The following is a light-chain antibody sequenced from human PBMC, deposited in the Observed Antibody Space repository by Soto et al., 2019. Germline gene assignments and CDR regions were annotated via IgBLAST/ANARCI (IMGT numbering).Light chain of an antibody. J-gene: IGLJ1*01. CDR1: SSDVGGYDY. V-gene: IGLV2-8*01. Sequence: QSALTQPPSASGSPGQSVTISCTGTSSDVGGYDYVSWYQQYPGKTPKLMIFEVTKRPSGVPHRFSGSKSGNTASLTISGLQAEDEADYYCSSFASTRTYVFGTGTKVTVL. CDR2: EVT. CDR3: SSFASTRTYV.